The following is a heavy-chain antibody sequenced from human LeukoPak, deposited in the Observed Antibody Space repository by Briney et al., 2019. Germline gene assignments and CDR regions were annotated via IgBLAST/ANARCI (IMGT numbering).Heavy chain of an antibody. J-gene: IGHJ5*02. CDR3: ASFSLVGADNWCDP. V-gene: IGHV1-18*01. CDR2: ISAYNGNT. CDR1: GYTFTSYG. D-gene: IGHD1-26*01. Sequence: GASVKVSCKASGYTFTSYGISWVRQAPGQGLEWMGWISAYNGNTNYAQKLQGRVTITTDTSTSTAYMELRSLRSDDTAVYYCASFSLVGADNWCDPWGQGTLVTVSS.